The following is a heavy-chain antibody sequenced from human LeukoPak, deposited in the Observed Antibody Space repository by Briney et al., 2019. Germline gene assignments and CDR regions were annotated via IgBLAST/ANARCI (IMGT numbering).Heavy chain of an antibody. CDR3: AKDPGGDYVNAEYFHH. J-gene: IGHJ1*01. CDR1: GFTFSSYA. V-gene: IGHV3-23*01. CDR2: ISGSGGST. Sequence: PGGSLRLSCTASGFTFSSYAMSWVRQAPGKGLEWVSAISGSGGSTYYADSVKGRFTISRDNSKNTVYLQMNSLRAEDTAVYYCAKDPGGDYVNAEYFHHWGQGTLVTVSS. D-gene: IGHD4-17*01.